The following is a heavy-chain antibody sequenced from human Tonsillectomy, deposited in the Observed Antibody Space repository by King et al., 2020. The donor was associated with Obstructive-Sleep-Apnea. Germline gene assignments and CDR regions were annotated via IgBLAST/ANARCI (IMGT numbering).Heavy chain of an antibody. CDR2: IVVGSGNT. Sequence: QLVQSGPEVKKPGTSVKVSCKASGFTFTSSAVQWVRQARGQRLEWVGWIVVGSGNTNYAQKLQERVTITRDMSTSTAYMELSSLRSEDTAVYYCAADQSYYDFWSGYPDAFDIWGQGKMVTVSS. J-gene: IGHJ3*02. D-gene: IGHD3-3*01. CDR3: AADQSYYDFWSGYPDAFDI. CDR1: GFTFTSSA. V-gene: IGHV1-58*01.